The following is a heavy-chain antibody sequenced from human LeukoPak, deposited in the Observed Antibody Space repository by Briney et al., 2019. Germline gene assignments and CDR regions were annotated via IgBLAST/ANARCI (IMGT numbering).Heavy chain of an antibody. CDR3: ARGPTRYYFDY. Sequence: PSETLSLTCTVSGGSLSSYYWSWIRQSPGKGLQWIGHIFYSGNTNYNPSLKSRVIISLDTSKNQFSLNLTSVTAADTALYYCARGPTRYYFDYWGQGTLVTVSS. V-gene: IGHV4-59*01. D-gene: IGHD1-1*01. J-gene: IGHJ4*02. CDR2: IFYSGNT. CDR1: GGSLSSYY.